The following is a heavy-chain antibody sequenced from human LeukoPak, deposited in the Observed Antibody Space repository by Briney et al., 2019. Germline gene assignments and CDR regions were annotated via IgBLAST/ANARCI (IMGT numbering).Heavy chain of an antibody. CDR2: ISSSSSYI. J-gene: IGHJ4*02. Sequence: GGSLRLSCAASGFTFSSYSMHWVRQAPGKGLEWVSSISSSSSYIYYADSVKGRFTISRDNAKNSLYLQMNSLRAEDTAVYYCARHADIVVVPAAKGGIGYWGQGTLVTVSS. CDR3: ARHADIVVVPAAKGGIGY. V-gene: IGHV3-21*01. CDR1: GFTFSSYS. D-gene: IGHD2-2*01.